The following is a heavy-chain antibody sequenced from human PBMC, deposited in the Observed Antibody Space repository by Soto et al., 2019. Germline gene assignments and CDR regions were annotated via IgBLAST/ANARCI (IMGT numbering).Heavy chain of an antibody. CDR2: IYHSGST. J-gene: IGHJ4*02. D-gene: IGHD3-10*01. CDR1: GGSISMNW. CDR3: ARVVQGIDY. Sequence: PSETLSLTCAVSGGSISMNWWSRVRQPPGKGLEWIGEIYHSGSTNYNPSLKSRINISVDKSKNQLSLKLSSVTAADTAVYYCARVVQGIDYWGQGTLVTVSS. V-gene: IGHV4-4*02.